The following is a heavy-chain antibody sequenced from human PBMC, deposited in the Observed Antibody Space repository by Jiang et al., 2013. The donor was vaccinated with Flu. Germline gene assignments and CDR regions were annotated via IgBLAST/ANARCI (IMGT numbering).Heavy chain of an antibody. V-gene: IGHV1-69*09. D-gene: IGHD3-22*01. CDR1: GGSFYSYA. J-gene: IGHJ4*02. Sequence: VQLVESGAELKKPGSSVKVSCKASGGSFYSYAINWIRQAPGQGLEWVGRIIPIRDLAHYGQNFQGRVTITADKSTGTAYMELSSLRSEDTAVYYCARYSGPYYDNRGYYSYDFWGQGTLVTVSS. CDR2: IIPIRDLA. CDR3: ARYSGPYYDNRGYYSYDF.